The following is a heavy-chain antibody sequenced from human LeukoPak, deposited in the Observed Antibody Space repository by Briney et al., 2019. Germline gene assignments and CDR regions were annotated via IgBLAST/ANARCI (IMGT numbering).Heavy chain of an antibody. D-gene: IGHD4-23*01. CDR1: GFTFSSYA. CDR2: ISYGGSIK. Sequence: PGGSLRLSCAGSGFTFSSYARHWVRQAPGKGLEWVAGISYGGSIKYYADSVKGRFTLARDNSKNTLYLQMNSLRAEDPAVYYCARPPTVVPLEAAFDISGPGKMVTVSS. CDR3: ARPPTVVPLEAAFDI. V-gene: IGHV3-30-3*01. J-gene: IGHJ3*02.